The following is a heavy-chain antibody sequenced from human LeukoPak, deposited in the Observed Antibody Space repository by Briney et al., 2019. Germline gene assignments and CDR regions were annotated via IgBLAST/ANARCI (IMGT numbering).Heavy chain of an antibody. Sequence: SETLSLTCTVSGGSISSSSYYWGWIRQPPGTGLEWIGEINHSGSTNYNPSLKSRVTISVDTSKNQFSLKLSSVTAADTAVYYCARLIRRSGYSYGYNYYYYMDVWGKGTTVTVSS. CDR3: ARLIRRSGYSYGYNYYYYMDV. D-gene: IGHD5-18*01. V-gene: IGHV4-39*07. J-gene: IGHJ6*03. CDR1: GGSISSSSYY. CDR2: INHSGST.